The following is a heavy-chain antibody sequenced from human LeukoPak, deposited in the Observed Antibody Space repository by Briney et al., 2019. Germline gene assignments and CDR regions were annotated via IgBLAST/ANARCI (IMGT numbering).Heavy chain of an antibody. CDR2: ISSSSYI. CDR3: AKDQYYDFWSGPEWFDP. J-gene: IGHJ5*02. V-gene: IGHV3-21*04. Sequence: GGSLRLSCAASGFTFSSYSMNWVRQAPGKGLEWVSSISSSSYIYYADSVKGRFTISRDNAKNSLYLQMNSLRAEDTAVYYCAKDQYYDFWSGPEWFDPWGQGTLVTVSS. D-gene: IGHD3-3*01. CDR1: GFTFSSYS.